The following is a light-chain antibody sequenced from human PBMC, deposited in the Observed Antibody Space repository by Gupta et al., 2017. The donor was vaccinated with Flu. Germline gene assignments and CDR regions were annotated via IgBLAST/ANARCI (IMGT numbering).Light chain of an antibody. CDR2: GAS. CDR1: QSISSN. J-gene: IGKJ1*01. Sequence: EIVMTQSPASLSVSPGERATLSCRASQSISSNLAWYQQKPGQAPRLLIYGASTRATGIPARFRGSGSGTEFTLTISNLQYEDFAVYYCQQCNDWPPWTFGQGTKVEIK. CDR3: QQCNDWPPWT. V-gene: IGKV3-15*01.